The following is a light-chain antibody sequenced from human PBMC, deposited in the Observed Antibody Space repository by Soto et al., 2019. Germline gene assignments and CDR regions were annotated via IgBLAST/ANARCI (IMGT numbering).Light chain of an antibody. CDR1: QVISTY. CDR3: QQSYSIPLT. CDR2: AAS. J-gene: IGKJ4*01. V-gene: IGKV1-39*01. Sequence: DIQMTQSPSSLSASVGDRVTITCRASQVISTYLNWYQQKPGKAPNLLISAASTLQSGVPSRFSGSGSGTGFTLTISSLQPEDFATYYCQQSYSIPLTFGGGTKVEIK.